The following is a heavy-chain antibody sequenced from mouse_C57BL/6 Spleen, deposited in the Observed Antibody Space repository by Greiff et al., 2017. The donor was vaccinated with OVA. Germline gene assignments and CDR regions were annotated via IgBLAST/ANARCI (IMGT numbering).Heavy chain of an antibody. V-gene: IGHV1-52*01. CDR2: IDPSDSET. D-gene: IGHD2-5*01. CDR3: AMAYYSNPYCDF. CDR1: GYTFTSYW. Sequence: QVQLQQPGAELVRPGSSVKLSCKASGYTFTSYWMHWVKQRPIQGLEWIGNIDPSDSETHYNQKFKDKATLTVDKSSSTAYMQLSSLTSEDSAVYYCAMAYYSNPYCDFWGPGTTLTVSS. J-gene: IGHJ2*01.